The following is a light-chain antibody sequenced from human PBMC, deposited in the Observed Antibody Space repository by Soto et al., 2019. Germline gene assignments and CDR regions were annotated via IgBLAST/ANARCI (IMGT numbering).Light chain of an antibody. J-gene: IGKJ2*01. CDR2: GAS. CDR1: QSVSSN. CDR3: QQYNNWPPGT. V-gene: IGKV3-15*01. Sequence: EIVMTQSPATLSVSPGERATLSCRASQSVSSNLAWYQRKPGQAPRLLIYGASTRATGIPARFSGSGSGTEFTLTISSLRSEDFAVYYCQQYNNWPPGTFGQGTKLEIK.